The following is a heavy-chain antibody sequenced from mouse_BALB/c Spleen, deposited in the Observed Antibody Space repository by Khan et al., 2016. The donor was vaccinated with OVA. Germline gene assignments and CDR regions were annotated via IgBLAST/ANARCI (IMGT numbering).Heavy chain of an antibody. D-gene: IGHD1-1*02. Sequence: QVQLKQSGAELAKPGASVKMSCTASGYTFTTYWVHWIKQRPGQGLEWIGYINPSTGYTEYNKKFKDKATLTADESSSTAYMQLNRLTSADSAVYYCTRRGVCGRFAYWGQGTLVTVSA. V-gene: IGHV1-7*01. CDR1: GYTFTTYW. CDR3: TRRGVCGRFAY. CDR2: INPSTGYT. J-gene: IGHJ3*01.